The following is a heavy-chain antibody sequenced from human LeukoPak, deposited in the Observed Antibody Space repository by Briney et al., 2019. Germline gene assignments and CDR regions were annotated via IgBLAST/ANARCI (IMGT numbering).Heavy chain of an antibody. CDR3: ASGSGGFDY. D-gene: IGHD6-19*01. CDR1: GGSISSSSYY. V-gene: IGHV4-39*07. Sequence: SETLSPTCTVSGGSISSSSYYWGWIRQPPGKGLEWIGSIYYSGSTYYNPSLKSRVTISVDTSKNQFSLKLSSVTAADTAVYYCASGSGGFDYWGQGTLVTVSS. CDR2: IYYSGST. J-gene: IGHJ4*02.